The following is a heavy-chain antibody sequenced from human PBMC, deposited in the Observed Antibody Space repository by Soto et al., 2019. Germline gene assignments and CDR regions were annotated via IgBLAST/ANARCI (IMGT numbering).Heavy chain of an antibody. CDR2: IYYSGST. J-gene: IGHJ4*02. D-gene: IGHD3-10*01. CDR3: GREPYGGFDY. CDR1: GGSISSYY. Sequence: QVQLQESGPGLVKPSETLSLTCTVSGGSISSYYWSWIRQPPGKGLEWIGYIYYSGSTNYNPSLKSRVTMSVDTSKNQFALKLSAVTAADTAVYYCGREPYGGFDYWGQGTLVTVSS. V-gene: IGHV4-59*01.